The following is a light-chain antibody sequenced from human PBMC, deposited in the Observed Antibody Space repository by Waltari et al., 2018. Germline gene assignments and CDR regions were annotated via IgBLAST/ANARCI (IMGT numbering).Light chain of an antibody. V-gene: IGKV3-11*01. CDR3: QQRSNWPRT. J-gene: IGKJ1*01. CDR1: QSVSSY. CDR2: DAS. Sequence: EIVLTQSPATLSLSPGERATRSCRASQSVSSYLAWYQQKPGQAPRLLIYDASNRATGIPARFSGSGSGTDFTLTISSLEPEDFAVYYCQQRSNWPRTFGQGTKVEIK.